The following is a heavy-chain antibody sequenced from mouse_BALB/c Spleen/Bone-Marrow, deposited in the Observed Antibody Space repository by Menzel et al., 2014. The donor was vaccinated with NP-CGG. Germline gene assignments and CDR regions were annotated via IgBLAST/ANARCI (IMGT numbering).Heavy chain of an antibody. CDR2: INSNGGST. J-gene: IGHJ3*01. Sequence: EVQLQQSGGGLVQPGGSLKLSCAASGFTFSSYGMSWVRQTPDKRLELVATINSNGGSTYYPDSVKGRFTISRDNAKNPLYLQMSSLKSEDTAMYYCPRDNDYDYDGPCFANWGQGPLFTLSA. D-gene: IGHD2-4*01. V-gene: IGHV5-6-3*01. CDR1: GFTFSSYG. CDR3: PRDNDYDYDGPCFAN.